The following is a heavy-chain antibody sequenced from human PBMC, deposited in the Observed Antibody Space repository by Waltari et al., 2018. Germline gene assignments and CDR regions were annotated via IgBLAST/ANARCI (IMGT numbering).Heavy chain of an antibody. J-gene: IGHJ2*01. CDR1: GDSIISTYYY. CDR2: IYYSGAT. Sequence: QLQLQESGPGLVKPSETLSLTCSVSGDSIISTYYYWGWIRQPPGKGLEWIGSIYYSGATVYSPSLSRRVTISVDTSKNQFSLKLTSVTAADTALYYCARVTSEFRSPYFYFDLWGRGTLVTVSA. CDR3: ARVTSEFRSPYFYFDL. V-gene: IGHV4-39*07.